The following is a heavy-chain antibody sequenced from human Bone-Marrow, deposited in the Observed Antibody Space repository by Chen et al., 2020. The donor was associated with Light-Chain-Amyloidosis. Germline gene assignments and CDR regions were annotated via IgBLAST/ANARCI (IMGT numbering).Heavy chain of an antibody. CDR2: ISGSGGSR. D-gene: IGHD3-9*01. CDR3: AKDISYDDILPGYPADAFDI. Sequence: EVQLVESGGGLLQRGGSLRLSCAASGFAFSSYAMSWVRPAPGKGLVWVSTISGSGGSRYYRDAVKGRLTISRDNSKNALFLQMNSLRAEDTAVYYCAKDISYDDILPGYPADAFDIWGQGTMVTVSS. V-gene: IGHV3-23*04. J-gene: IGHJ3*02. CDR1: GFAFSSYA.